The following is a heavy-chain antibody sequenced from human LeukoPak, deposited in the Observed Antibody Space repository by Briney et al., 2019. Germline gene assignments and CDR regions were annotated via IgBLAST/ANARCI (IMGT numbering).Heavy chain of an antibody. D-gene: IGHD3-22*01. J-gene: IGHJ6*02. CDR1: GYTFTSYG. V-gene: IGHV1-18*01. CDR3: ARDHYYDSSGYQGDYYYYGMDV. CDR2: IHAYNGNT. Sequence: LGASVKDSCKASGYTFTSYGISWVRQAPGRGLEWMGWIHAYNGNTNYAQKLQGRVTITTDTSTSTAYMGLRSLRSDDTAVYYCARDHYYDSSGYQGDYYYYGMDVWGQGTTVTVSS.